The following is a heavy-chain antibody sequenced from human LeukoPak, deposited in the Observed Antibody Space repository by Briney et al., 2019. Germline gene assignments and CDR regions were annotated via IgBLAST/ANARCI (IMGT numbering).Heavy chain of an antibody. CDR2: ISSSGSTI. D-gene: IGHD3-16*01. CDR1: GFTFSSYE. J-gene: IGHJ6*02. CDR3: ARDGGGVNQYYYGMDV. Sequence: GGSLRLSCAASGFTFSSYEMNWVRQAPGKGLEWVSYISSSGSTIYYADSVKGRFTISRDNAKNSLYLQMNSLRAEDTGVYYCARDGGGVNQYYYGMDVWGQGTTVTVSS. V-gene: IGHV3-48*03.